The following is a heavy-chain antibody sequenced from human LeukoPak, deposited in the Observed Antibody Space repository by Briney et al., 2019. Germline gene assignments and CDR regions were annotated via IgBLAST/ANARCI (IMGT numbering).Heavy chain of an antibody. Sequence: GGSLRLSCAASGFTFSSYSMNWVRQAPGKGLEWVSYISGSSGSIYYADSVRGRFTISRDNAKNSLSLQMNSLRAEDTAVYYCARDPPRIAVAGTPRRYYYYGMDVWGQGTTVTVSS. CDR3: ARDPPRIAVAGTPRRYYYYGMDV. D-gene: IGHD6-19*01. V-gene: IGHV3-48*01. CDR1: GFTFSSYS. J-gene: IGHJ6*02. CDR2: ISGSSGSI.